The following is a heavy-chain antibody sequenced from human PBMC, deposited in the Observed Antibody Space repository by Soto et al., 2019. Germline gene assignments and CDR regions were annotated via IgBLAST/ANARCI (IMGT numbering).Heavy chain of an antibody. CDR1: GFTFSSYA. CDR2: ISYDGSNK. D-gene: IGHD2-2*01. CDR3: ARDRSSTYYYYRMDV. Sequence: QVQLVESGGGVVQPGRSLRLSCAASGFTFSSYAMHWVRQAPGKGLEWVAVISYDGSNKYYADSVKGRFTISRDNSKNTLYLQMNILRAEDTAVYYCARDRSSTYYYYRMDVWGQGTTVTVSS. V-gene: IGHV3-30-3*01. J-gene: IGHJ6*02.